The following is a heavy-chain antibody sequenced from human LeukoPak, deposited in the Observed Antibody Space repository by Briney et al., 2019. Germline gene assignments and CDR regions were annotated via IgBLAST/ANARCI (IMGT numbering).Heavy chain of an antibody. CDR1: RFTFRSYE. CDR2: ISSSGNTI. Sequence: GGSLRLSCAASRFTFRSYEMNWIRQAPGKGLEWVSYISSSGNTIYYADSVKGRFTISRDNAKNSLYLQMNSLRAEDTAVYYCARAPSAANVLWFDPWGQGTLVTVSS. CDR3: ARAPSAANVLWFDP. J-gene: IGHJ5*02. D-gene: IGHD2-2*01. V-gene: IGHV3-48*03.